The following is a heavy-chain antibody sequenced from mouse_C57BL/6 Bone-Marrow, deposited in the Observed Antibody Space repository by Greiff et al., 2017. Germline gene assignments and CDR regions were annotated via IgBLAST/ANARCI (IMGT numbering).Heavy chain of an antibody. J-gene: IGHJ2*01. D-gene: IGHD3-1*01. Sequence: VQLQESGAELVKPGASVKLSCKASGYTFTSYWMHWVKQRPGRGLEWIGRIDPSSGGTKYNEKFKSKATLTVDKPSSTAYIQLSSLTSEDSAVYYCARNKIPIGLRYFDYWGQGTTLTVSS. CDR2: IDPSSGGT. V-gene: IGHV1-72*01. CDR3: ARNKIPIGLRYFDY. CDR1: GYTFTSYW.